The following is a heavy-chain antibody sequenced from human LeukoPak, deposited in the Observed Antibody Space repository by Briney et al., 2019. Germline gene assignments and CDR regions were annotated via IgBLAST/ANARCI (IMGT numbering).Heavy chain of an antibody. CDR2: INPNSGGT. V-gene: IGHV1-2*02. CDR3: ARNPTYCTNGVCPFNYYYYGMDV. CDR1: GYTFTGYY. Sequence: GASVKVSCKAPGYTFTGYYMHWVRQAPGQGLEWMGWINPNSGGTNYAQKFQGRVTMTRDTSISTAYMELSRLRSDDTAVYYCARNPTYCTNGVCPFNYYYYGMDVWGQGTTVTVSS. D-gene: IGHD2-8*01. J-gene: IGHJ6*02.